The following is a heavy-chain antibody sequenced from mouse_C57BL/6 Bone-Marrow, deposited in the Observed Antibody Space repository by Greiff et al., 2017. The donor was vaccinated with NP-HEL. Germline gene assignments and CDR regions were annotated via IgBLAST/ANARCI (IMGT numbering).Heavy chain of an antibody. CDR2: ISSCCDYI. J-gene: IGHJ2*01. CDR3: TRGWGVYGSRRDYFGC. Sequence: EVMLVEPGEGLVKPGGSLKLSCAASGFTFSSYAMSWVRQTPEKRLEWVAYISSCCDYIYYADTVKGRFTFSRDNARNTLYLQMSSLTSEDTAMDYCTRGWGVYGSRRDYFGCWGQGTTLTVAT. CDR1: GFTFSSYA. D-gene: IGHD1-1*01. V-gene: IGHV5-9-1*02.